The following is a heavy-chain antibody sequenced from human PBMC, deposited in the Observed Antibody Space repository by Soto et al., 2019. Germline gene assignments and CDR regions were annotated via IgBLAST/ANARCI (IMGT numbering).Heavy chain of an antibody. CDR2: IYYSGSA. J-gene: IGHJ6*02. V-gene: IGHV4-31*03. Sequence: SETLSLTCTVSGGSISSGGYYWNWIRQHPGKGLEWIGYIYYSGSAYYNPSLKSRVTISVDTSKNQYSLKLSSVTAADTAVYYCARMSVTPRYYYYYGMDVWGQGTTVTVSS. CDR3: ARMSVTPRYYYYYGMDV. CDR1: GGSISSGGYY. D-gene: IGHD4-4*01.